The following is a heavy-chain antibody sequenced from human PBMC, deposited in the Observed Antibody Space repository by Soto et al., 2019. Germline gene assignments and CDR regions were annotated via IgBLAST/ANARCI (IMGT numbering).Heavy chain of an antibody. CDR1: RFTFSTYG. V-gene: IGHV3-33*01. CDR2: IQNDGSKQ. Sequence: QEQLVESGGGVVESGRSLRLSCVASRFTFSTYGMHWVRQAPGKWLECVAAIQNDGSKQYYEDSVKGRFTISRDNSKNTLYLQMNSLRAEETAIYSCARCPWLYDSGVNHYDASVILGPGTTVTVSP. J-gene: IGHJ3*02. D-gene: IGHD3-22*01. CDR3: ARCPWLYDSGVNHYDASVI.